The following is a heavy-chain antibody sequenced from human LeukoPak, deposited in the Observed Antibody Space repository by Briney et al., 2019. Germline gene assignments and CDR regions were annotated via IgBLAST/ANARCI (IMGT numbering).Heavy chain of an antibody. V-gene: IGHV4-39*07. D-gene: IGHD6-13*01. CDR1: GGSISSSSYY. CDR3: ARGVIAAAGTPSPWFDP. J-gene: IGHJ5*02. Sequence: SETLSLTCTVSGGSISSSSYYWGWIRQPPGKGLEWIGSIYYSGSTYYNPSLKSRVTISVDTSKNQFSLKLSSVTAADTAVYYCARGVIAAAGTPSPWFDPWGQGTLVTVSS. CDR2: IYYSGST.